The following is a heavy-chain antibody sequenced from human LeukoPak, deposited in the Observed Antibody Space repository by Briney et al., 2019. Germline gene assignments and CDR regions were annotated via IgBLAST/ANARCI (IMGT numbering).Heavy chain of an antibody. Sequence: HPGGSLRLSCAASGITVSSNYMSWVRQAPGKGLEWVAVISYDGSNKYYADSVKGRFTISRDNSKNTLYLQMNSLRAEDTAVYYCARDGSGSPILYYFDYWGQGTLVTVSS. V-gene: IGHV3-30*03. D-gene: IGHD3-10*01. J-gene: IGHJ4*02. CDR3: ARDGSGSPILYYFDY. CDR1: GITVSSNY. CDR2: ISYDGSNK.